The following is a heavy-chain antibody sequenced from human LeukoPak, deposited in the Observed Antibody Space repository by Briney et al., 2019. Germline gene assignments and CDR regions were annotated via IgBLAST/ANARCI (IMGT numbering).Heavy chain of an antibody. CDR2: INHSGST. CDR3: ARGRRTYYDSSGYYHLDY. J-gene: IGHJ4*02. D-gene: IGHD3-22*01. Sequence: PSETLSLTCTVSGGSISSYYWSWIRQPPGKGLEWTGEINHSGSTNYNPSLKSRVTISVDTSKNQFSLKLSSVTAADTAVYYCARGRRTYYDSSGYYHLDYWGQGTLVTVSS. CDR1: GGSISSYY. V-gene: IGHV4-34*01.